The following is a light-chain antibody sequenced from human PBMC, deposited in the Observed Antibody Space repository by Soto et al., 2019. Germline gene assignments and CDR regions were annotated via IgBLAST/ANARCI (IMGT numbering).Light chain of an antibody. V-gene: IGLV3-21*04. J-gene: IGLJ2*01. CDR2: YDS. Sequence: SYELTQPPSVSVAPGKTARITCGGTNIGSKSVHWYQQKPGQAPVLVIYYDSDRPSGIPERFSGSNSGNTATLTISRVEAGDEADYYCQVWDSSSDGVVFGGGTQLTVL. CDR3: QVWDSSSDGVV. CDR1: NIGSKS.